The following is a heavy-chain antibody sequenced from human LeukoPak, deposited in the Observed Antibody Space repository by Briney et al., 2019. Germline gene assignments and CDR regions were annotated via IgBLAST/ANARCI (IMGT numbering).Heavy chain of an antibody. CDR2: IYTSGST. V-gene: IGHV4-61*02. D-gene: IGHD3-22*01. CDR3: ARASYSYDISGWVPFDY. Sequence: SQTLSLTCTVSGNSISSGDYYWSWIRQPAGKGLEWIGRIYTSGSTTYNPSLKSRVTISGDTSENQFSLRLSPVTAADTAVYYCARASYSYDISGWVPFDYWGQGTLVTVSS. CDR1: GNSISSGDYY. J-gene: IGHJ4*02.